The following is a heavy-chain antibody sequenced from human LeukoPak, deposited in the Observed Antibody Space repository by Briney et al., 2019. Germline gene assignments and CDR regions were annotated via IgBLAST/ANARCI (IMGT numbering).Heavy chain of an antibody. D-gene: IGHD3-10*01. CDR3: ASWAGGVRELIVHVFDY. Sequence: PRGALRLSCAASGLTFSNYAMSRVRQAPGKGLEWVSPISGSGSSTYYAASVKGRFTISRDNSKNTPYRRINSLRAEDTAVYYCASWAGGVRELIVHVFDYWGQGTLVTVSP. CDR1: GLTFSNYA. CDR2: ISGSGSST. J-gene: IGHJ4*02. V-gene: IGHV3-23*01.